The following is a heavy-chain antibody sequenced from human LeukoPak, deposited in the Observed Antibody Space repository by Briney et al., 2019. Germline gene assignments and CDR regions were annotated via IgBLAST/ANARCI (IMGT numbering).Heavy chain of an antibody. Sequence: SQTLSLTCTVSGGSISSGSYYWSWLRQPAGKGLEWIGRIYTSGSTNYNPSLKSRVTISVDTSKSQFSLKLSSVTAADTAVYYSATERDLPHYYNYYFDYWGQGTLVTVSS. D-gene: IGHD3-3*01. J-gene: IGHJ4*02. CDR1: GGSISSGSYY. CDR3: ATERDLPHYYNYYFDY. CDR2: IYTSGST. V-gene: IGHV4-61*02.